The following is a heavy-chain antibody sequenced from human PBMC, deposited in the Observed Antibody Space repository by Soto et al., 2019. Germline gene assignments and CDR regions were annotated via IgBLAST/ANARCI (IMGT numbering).Heavy chain of an antibody. CDR3: ARDYDFWSGYSLGPLLTPYGMDV. J-gene: IGHJ6*02. CDR2: INPSGGST. CDR1: GYTFTSYY. D-gene: IGHD3-3*01. V-gene: IGHV1-46*01. Sequence: SVKVSCKASGYTFTSYYMHWVRQAPGQGLEWMGIINPSGGSTSYAQKFQGRVTMTRGTSTSTVYMELSSLRSEDTAVYYCARDYDFWSGYSLGPLLTPYGMDVWGQGTTVTVSS.